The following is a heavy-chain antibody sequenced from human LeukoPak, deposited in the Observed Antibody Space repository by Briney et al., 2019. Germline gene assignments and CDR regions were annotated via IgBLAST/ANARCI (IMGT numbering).Heavy chain of an antibody. D-gene: IGHD7-27*01. CDR1: GGSISSYY. J-gene: IGHJ3*02. CDR3: ARASETHWGSPGTFDI. Sequence: PSETLSLTCTVSGGSISSYYWSWIRQPPGKGLEWIGYIYYSGSTNYNPSLKSRVTISVDTSKNQFSLKLSSVTAADTAVYYCARASETHWGSPGTFDIWGQGTMVTVSS. CDR2: IYYSGST. V-gene: IGHV4-59*08.